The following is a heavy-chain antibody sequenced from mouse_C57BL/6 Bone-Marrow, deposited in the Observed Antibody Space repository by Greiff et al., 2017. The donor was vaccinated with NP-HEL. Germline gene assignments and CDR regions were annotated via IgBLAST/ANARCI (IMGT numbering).Heavy chain of an antibody. V-gene: IGHV10-3*01. D-gene: IGHD1-1*01. Sequence: EVQLVESGGGLVQPKGSLKLSCAASGFTFNTYAMHWVRQAPGKGLEWVARIRSKSNNYATYYADSVKDRFTISRDDSQSMLYLQMNNLKTEDTAMYYCVRDGITTVYWYFDVWGTGTTVTVSS. CDR3: VRDGITTVYWYFDV. CDR1: GFTFNTYA. J-gene: IGHJ1*03. CDR2: IRSKSNNYAT.